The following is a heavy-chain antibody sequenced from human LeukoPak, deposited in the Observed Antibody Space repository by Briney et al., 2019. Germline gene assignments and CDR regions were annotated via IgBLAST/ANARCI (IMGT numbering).Heavy chain of an antibody. J-gene: IGHJ4*02. D-gene: IGHD3-3*01. CDR1: GFTFSSYS. CDR2: ISSSSSTI. V-gene: IGHV3-48*01. CDR3: ARGYYDFRSGYDY. Sequence: GGSLRLSCAASGFTFSSYSMNWVRQAPGKGLEWVSYISSSSSTIYYADSVKGRFTISRDNAKNSLYLQMNSLRAEDTAVYYCARGYYDFRSGYDYWGQGTLVTVSS.